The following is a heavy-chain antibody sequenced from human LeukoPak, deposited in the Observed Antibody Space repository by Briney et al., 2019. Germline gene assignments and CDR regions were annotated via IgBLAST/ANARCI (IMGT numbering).Heavy chain of an antibody. CDR1: GFTFSSYA. D-gene: IGHD6-13*01. J-gene: IGHJ6*02. CDR2: ISGSGGST. Sequence: TGGSLRLSCAASGFTFSSYAMSWVRQAPGKGLEWVSAISGSGGSTYYADSVKGRFTISRDNSKNTLYLQMNSLRAEDTAVYYCAKDLNSSSWPAVYYYYYYGMDVWGQGTTVTVSS. CDR3: AKDLNSSSWPAVYYYYYYGMDV. V-gene: IGHV3-23*01.